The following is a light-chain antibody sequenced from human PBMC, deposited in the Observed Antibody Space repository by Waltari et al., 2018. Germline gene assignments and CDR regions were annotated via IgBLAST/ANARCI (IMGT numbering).Light chain of an antibody. CDR2: DAS. CDR1: QDINKN. V-gene: IGKV1-33*01. Sequence: TQMTQAPSSLSASVGDRVTITCQASQDINKNLNWFQQKPGKAPKVLIFDASNLRTGVPLRFSGSGSGTHFTFTISSLQPEDVATYYCQHYENVPLTFGGGTRVEIK. J-gene: IGKJ4*01. CDR3: QHYENVPLT.